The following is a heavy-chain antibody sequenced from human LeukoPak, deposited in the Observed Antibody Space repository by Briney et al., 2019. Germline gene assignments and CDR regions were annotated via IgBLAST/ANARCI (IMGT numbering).Heavy chain of an antibody. D-gene: IGHD3-22*01. CDR1: GFTFDDYA. V-gene: IGHV3-9*01. CDR2: ISWNSGSI. Sequence: GSSLSLPCAACGFTFDDYAMHWVRHAPGTPLEWVSGISWNSGSIGYADSVKGRLTIARDNAKNSLYLQMNSLRAEDTALYYWAKDIVQYYDSSGYFDYWGQGTLVTVSS. J-gene: IGHJ4*02. CDR3: AKDIVQYYDSSGYFDY.